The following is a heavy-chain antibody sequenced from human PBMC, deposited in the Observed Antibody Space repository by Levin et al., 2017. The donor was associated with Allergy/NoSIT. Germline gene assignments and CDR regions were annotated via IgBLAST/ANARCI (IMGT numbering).Heavy chain of an antibody. V-gene: IGHV3-11*01. CDR3: ARLSNGAADY. D-gene: IGHD3-10*01. Sequence: PGGSLRLSCTASGFTFNNYYMTWIRQAPGKGLEWVSFISSTGGTIYYADSVKGRFTIFRDNAKNSLYLQMNSLRAEDTAVFYCARLSNGAADYWGQGTLVAVSS. CDR2: ISSTGGTI. J-gene: IGHJ4*02. CDR1: GFTFNNYY.